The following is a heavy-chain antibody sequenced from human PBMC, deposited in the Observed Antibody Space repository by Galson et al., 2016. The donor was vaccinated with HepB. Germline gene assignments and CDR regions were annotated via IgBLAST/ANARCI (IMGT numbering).Heavy chain of an antibody. V-gene: IGHV3-23*01. CDR2: ISGRDGGT. CDR1: GFTFSSYA. D-gene: IGHD6-19*01. J-gene: IGHJ3*02. CDR3: AKALARSSGWYHDVFDI. Sequence: SLRLSCAASGFTFSSYAMSWVRQAPGKGLEWVSTISGRDGGTYYADAVKGYLTISRDNSRNTVYLQMNRLRAEDTAVYSCAKALARSSGWYHDVFDIWGQGTMVTVSS.